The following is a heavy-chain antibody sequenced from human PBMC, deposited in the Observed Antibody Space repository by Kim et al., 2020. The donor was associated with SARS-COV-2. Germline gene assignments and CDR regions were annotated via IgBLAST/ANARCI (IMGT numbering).Heavy chain of an antibody. CDR2: MNPKSGNT. V-gene: IGHV1-8*01. CDR1: GYTFSTYD. Sequence: ASVKVSCKASGYTFSTYDINWVRQAPGQGLEWMAWMNPKSGNTGFAQKFQGRVTLTRNTSSSTAYMELRGLRSDDTAIYYCARTRTWLQPFDFWGQGTL. CDR3: ARTRTWLQPFDF. J-gene: IGHJ4*02. D-gene: IGHD6-19*01.